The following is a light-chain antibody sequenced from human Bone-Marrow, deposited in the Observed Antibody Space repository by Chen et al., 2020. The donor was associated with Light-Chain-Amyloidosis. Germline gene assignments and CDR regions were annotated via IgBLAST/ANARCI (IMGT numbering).Light chain of an antibody. CDR1: NIGSTS. J-gene: IGLJ3*02. CDR3: QVWDRSSDRPV. V-gene: IGLV3-21*02. CDR2: DDS. Sequence: SYVLTQPSSVSVAPGQTATIACGGNNIGSTSVHWYQQTPGQAPLLVVYDDSDRPSGTPERLSGSNSGNTATLTISRVEAEDEADYCCQVWDRSSDRPVFGGGTKLTVL.